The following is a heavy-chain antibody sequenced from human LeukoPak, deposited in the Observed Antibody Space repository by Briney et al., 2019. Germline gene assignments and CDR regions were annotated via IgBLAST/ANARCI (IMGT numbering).Heavy chain of an antibody. V-gene: IGHV4-39*07. J-gene: IGHJ4*02. CDR3: ARFGGSYPFYFDY. Sequence: PSETLSLTCTVSGGSISSSAYYWGWIRQPPGMGLEWIGSIYYRGSTYYNPSLKSRVTISVDTSNNQFSLRLTSVTAADTAVYYCARFGGSYPFYFDYWGQGTLVTVSS. D-gene: IGHD1-26*01. CDR2: IYYRGST. CDR1: GGSISSSAYY.